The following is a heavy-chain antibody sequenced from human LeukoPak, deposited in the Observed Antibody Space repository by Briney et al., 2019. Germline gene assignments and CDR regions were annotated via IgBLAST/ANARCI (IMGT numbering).Heavy chain of an antibody. V-gene: IGHV1-3*01. CDR2: INAGNGNT. Sequence: ASVKVSCKASGYTFTNYAMHWVRQAPGQRLEWMGWINAGNGNTEYSQKFQGRVTITRDTSASTAYMELSSLRSEDTAVYYCARAYSSGWYDWFDPWGQGTLVTVSS. D-gene: IGHD6-19*01. CDR3: ARAYSSGWYDWFDP. CDR1: GYTFTNYA. J-gene: IGHJ5*02.